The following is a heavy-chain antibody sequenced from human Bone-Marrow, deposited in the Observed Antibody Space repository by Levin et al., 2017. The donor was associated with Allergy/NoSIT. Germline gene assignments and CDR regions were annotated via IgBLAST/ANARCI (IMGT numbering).Heavy chain of an antibody. V-gene: IGHV4-31*03. CDR1: GGSISSGGYY. J-gene: IGHJ2*01. Sequence: SETLSLTCTVSGGSISSGGYYWSWIRQHPGKGLEWIGYIYYSGSTYYNPSLKSRVTISVDTSKNQFSLKLSSVTAADTAVYYCARRYCSGGSCYFMDSYFDRWGRGTLVTVSS. CDR2: IYYSGST. CDR3: ARRYCSGGSCYFMDSYFDR. D-gene: IGHD2-15*01.